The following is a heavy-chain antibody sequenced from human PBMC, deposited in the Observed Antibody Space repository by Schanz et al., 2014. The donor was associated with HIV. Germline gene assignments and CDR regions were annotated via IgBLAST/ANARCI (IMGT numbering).Heavy chain of an antibody. V-gene: IGHV3-30*02. Sequence: VQLLESGGGLVQPGGSLRLSCTASGFTFSDYAMSWVRQAPGKGLEWVAAMWYDESHKGYADSVKGRFTISRDNSKNTLYLQMNSLRAEDTAVYYCAKDQGDVSGTPFDYWGQGTLVTVSS. CDR2: MWYDESHK. CDR3: AKDQGDVSGTPFDY. J-gene: IGHJ4*02. D-gene: IGHD1-20*01. CDR1: GFTFSDYA.